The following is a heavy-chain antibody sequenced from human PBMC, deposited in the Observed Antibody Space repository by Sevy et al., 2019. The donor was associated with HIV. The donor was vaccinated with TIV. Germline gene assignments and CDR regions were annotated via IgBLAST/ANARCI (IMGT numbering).Heavy chain of an antibody. Sequence: GGSLRLSCAASGFSFSRHGMHWVRQAPGKGPEWVAVIWYDGSDKYYADSMKGRFTISRDKSKNTLYLQMNSLRAEDTAVYYCARDRVAAVAGTDAFDIWGQGTMVTVSS. D-gene: IGHD6-19*01. CDR1: GFSFSRHG. CDR3: ARDRVAAVAGTDAFDI. J-gene: IGHJ3*02. V-gene: IGHV3-33*01. CDR2: IWYDGSDK.